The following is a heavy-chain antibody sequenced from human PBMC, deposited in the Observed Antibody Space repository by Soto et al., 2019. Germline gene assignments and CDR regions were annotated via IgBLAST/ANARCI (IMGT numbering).Heavy chain of an antibody. CDR2: IYHSGST. V-gene: IGHV4-4*02. CDR1: GGSISSSNW. D-gene: IGHD4-4*01. CDR3: AVISSTVTTSGDSC. J-gene: IGHJ4*02. Sequence: SETLSLTCAVSGGSISSSNWWSWVRQPPGKGLEWIGEIYHSGSTNYNPYLKSRVTISVDKSKNQFSLKLSSVTAADMAVYYCAVISSTVTTSGDSCWGQGTLVTVSS.